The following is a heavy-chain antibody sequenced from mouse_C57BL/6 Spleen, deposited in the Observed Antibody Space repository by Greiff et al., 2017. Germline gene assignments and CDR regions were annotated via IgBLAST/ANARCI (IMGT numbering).Heavy chain of an antibody. V-gene: IGHV1-81*01. CDR1: GYSFTSYG. D-gene: IGHD2-4*01. Sequence: QVQLQQSGAELARPGASVKLSCKASGYSFTSYGISWVKQRSGQGLEWIGEIYPRSGNTNYNEKFKGKATLTADKSSSTAYMELRSLTSEDSAVYFCASSYDYDGYYFDYWGQGTTLTVSS. CDR3: ASSYDYDGYYFDY. J-gene: IGHJ2*01. CDR2: IYPRSGNT.